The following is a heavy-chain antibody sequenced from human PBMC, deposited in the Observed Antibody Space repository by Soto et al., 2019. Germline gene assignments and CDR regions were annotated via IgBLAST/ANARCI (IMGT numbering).Heavy chain of an antibody. CDR3: ASYDSSGRFDY. D-gene: IGHD3-22*01. CDR2: IYYSGSI. Sequence: KPSETLSLTCTVSGASISQYYWSWIRQPPGKGLEWIGYIYYSGSINYNPSLKSRVIISVDTSKNQFSLKLSSVTAADTAVYYCASYDSSGRFDYWGQGTLVTVSS. J-gene: IGHJ4*02. V-gene: IGHV4-59*01. CDR1: GASISQYY.